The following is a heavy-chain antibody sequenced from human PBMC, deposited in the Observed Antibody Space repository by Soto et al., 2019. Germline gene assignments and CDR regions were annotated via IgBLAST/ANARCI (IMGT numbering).Heavy chain of an antibody. D-gene: IGHD3-10*01. CDR3: ARWAYYYGSGSHNWFDP. J-gene: IGHJ5*01. CDR1: GYSFTSYW. Sequence: GESLKISCKGSGYSFTSYWIGWVRQMPGKGLEWMGIIYPGDSDTRYSPSFQGQVTISADKSISTAYLQWSSLKASDTAMYYCARWAYYYGSGSHNWFDPWGQGTTVTVSS. V-gene: IGHV5-51*01. CDR2: IYPGDSDT.